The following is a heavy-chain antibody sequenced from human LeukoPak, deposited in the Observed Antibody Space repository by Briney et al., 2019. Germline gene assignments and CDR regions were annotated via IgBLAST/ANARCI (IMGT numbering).Heavy chain of an antibody. CDR3: ARGGSYSGFDY. CDR2: IYYSGST. Sequence: PSETLSLTCSVSGGSISTYYWNWIRQPPGKGLEWIGYIYYSGSTNYNPSLKSRVTISVDTSKNQFSLKLSSVTAADTAVYYCARGGSYSGFDYWGQGTLVTVSS. V-gene: IGHV4-59*01. J-gene: IGHJ4*02. CDR1: GGSISTYY. D-gene: IGHD1-26*01.